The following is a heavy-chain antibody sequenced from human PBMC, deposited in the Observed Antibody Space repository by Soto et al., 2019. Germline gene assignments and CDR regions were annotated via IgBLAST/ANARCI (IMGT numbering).Heavy chain of an antibody. CDR1: DYSINYGYY. CDR2: IYYSGHT. CDR3: ARPVHGSGPTWLDS. Sequence: LSLTCAVSDYSINYGYYWAWIRQPPGKGLEWIGSIYYSGHTYYNPSLKSGLNMSVDTSKNLFSLNFSSVTAADTAVYYCARPVHGSGPTWLDSWGQGTLLTVSS. D-gene: IGHD3-10*01. V-gene: IGHV4-38-2*01. J-gene: IGHJ5*01.